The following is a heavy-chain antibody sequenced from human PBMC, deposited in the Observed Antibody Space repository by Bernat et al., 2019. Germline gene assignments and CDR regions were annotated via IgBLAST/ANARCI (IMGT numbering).Heavy chain of an antibody. Sequence: EVQLVESGGDMVQPGRSLRLSCAVSGFTFSSFEMNWVRQAPGQGLEWIAYISSSGDTTYYADSVKGRFTISRDNANNSPSLQMNSLGAEDTAVYFCARDPYFDAGSYLDYWGRGTLVTVSS. CDR2: ISSSGDTT. D-gene: IGHD3-9*01. CDR1: GFTFSSFE. J-gene: IGHJ4*02. V-gene: IGHV3-48*03. CDR3: ARDPYFDAGSYLDY.